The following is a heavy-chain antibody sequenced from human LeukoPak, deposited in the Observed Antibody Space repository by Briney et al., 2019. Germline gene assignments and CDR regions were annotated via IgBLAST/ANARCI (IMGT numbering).Heavy chain of an antibody. V-gene: IGHV3-30*01. D-gene: IGHD3-3*01. J-gene: IGHJ4*02. CDR3: AREGGAYYDFWSGYYYFDY. Sequence: GGSLRLSCAASGFTFSSYAMHWVRQAPGKGLEWVAVISYDGSNKYYADSVKGRFTISRDNSKNTLYLQMNSLRAEDTAVYYCAREGGAYYDFWSGYYYFDYWGQETLVTVSS. CDR2: ISYDGSNK. CDR1: GFTFSSYA.